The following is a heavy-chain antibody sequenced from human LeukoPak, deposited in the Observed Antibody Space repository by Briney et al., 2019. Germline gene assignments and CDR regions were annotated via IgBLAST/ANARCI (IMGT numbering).Heavy chain of an antibody. CDR1: GFTFSSYA. Sequence: PGRSLRLSCAASGFTFSSYAMHWVRQAPGKGLEWVAVISYDGSNKYYADSVKGRFTISRDNSKNTLSLQMNSLRAEDTAVYYCARDWRGSGSYYFDYWGQGTLVTVSS. CDR2: ISYDGSNK. CDR3: ARDWRGSGSYYFDY. V-gene: IGHV3-30*04. D-gene: IGHD3-10*01. J-gene: IGHJ4*02.